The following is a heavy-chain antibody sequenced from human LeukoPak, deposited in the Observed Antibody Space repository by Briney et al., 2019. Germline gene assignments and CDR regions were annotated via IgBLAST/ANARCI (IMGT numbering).Heavy chain of an antibody. CDR1: GYTFTSYG. Sequence: ASVKVSCKASGYTFTSYGISWVRQAPGQGLEWMGWISAYNGNTNYAQKLQGRVTMTTDTSTSTAYMELRSLRSDDTAVYYCARHGSFRLRGSAARWFDPWGQGTPVTVSS. J-gene: IGHJ5*02. D-gene: IGHD2-15*01. CDR3: ARHGSFRLRGSAARWFDP. V-gene: IGHV1-18*01. CDR2: ISAYNGNT.